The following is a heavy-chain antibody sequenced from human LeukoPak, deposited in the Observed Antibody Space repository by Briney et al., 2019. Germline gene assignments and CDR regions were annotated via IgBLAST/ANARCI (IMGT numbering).Heavy chain of an antibody. V-gene: IGHV4-59*01. CDR1: GGSISSYY. Sequence: SETLSLTCTVSGGSISSYYWSWIRQPPGKRLEWIGYIYYSGSTSYNPSLKSRVTISVDTSKNQISLKLSSVTAADTAVYYCARGWDGIAVAGSFDYWGQGTLVTVSS. J-gene: IGHJ4*02. CDR3: ARGWDGIAVAGSFDY. CDR2: IYYSGST. D-gene: IGHD6-19*01.